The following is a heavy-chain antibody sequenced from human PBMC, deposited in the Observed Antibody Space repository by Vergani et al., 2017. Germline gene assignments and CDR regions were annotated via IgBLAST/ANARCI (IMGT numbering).Heavy chain of an antibody. V-gene: IGHV4-4*02. D-gene: IGHD1-26*01. J-gene: IGHJ3*02. CDR1: GGSISSSNW. CDR3: ARGFSLGGSYYGGDAFDI. Sequence: QVQLQESGPGLVKPSGTLSLTCAVSGGSISSSNWWSWVRQPPGKGLEWIGEIYHSGSTNYNPSLKSRVTISVDTSKNQFSLKLSSVTAADTAVYYCARGFSLGGSYYGGDAFDIWGQGTMVTVSS. CDR2: IYHSGST.